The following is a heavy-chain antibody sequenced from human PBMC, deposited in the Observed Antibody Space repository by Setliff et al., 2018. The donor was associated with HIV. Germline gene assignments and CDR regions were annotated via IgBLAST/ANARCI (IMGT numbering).Heavy chain of an antibody. CDR1: EFAFSSYA. CDR2: ISGSGGST. J-gene: IGHJ4*02. V-gene: IGHV3-23*01. D-gene: IGHD6-6*01. CDR3: ALTPYSSSSLSY. Sequence: GGSLRLSCAGSEFAFSSYAMSWVRQAPGKGLEWVSAISGSGGSTNYADSVKGRFTISRDNSKNTLYLQMNSLRAEDTAVYYCALTPYSSSSLSYWGQGNLVTVSS.